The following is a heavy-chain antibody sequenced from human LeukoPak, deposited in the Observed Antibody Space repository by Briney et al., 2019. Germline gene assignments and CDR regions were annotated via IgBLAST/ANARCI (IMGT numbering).Heavy chain of an antibody. CDR1: GYSISSGYY. V-gene: IGHV4-38-2*01. CDR3: ARARAHYGGLDY. J-gene: IGHJ4*02. D-gene: IGHD4-17*01. Sequence: PSETLSLTCAVSGYSISSGYYWGWIRQPPGKGLEWIGSIYHSGSTYYNPSLKSRVTISVDTSKNQFSLKLSSVTAADTAVYYCARARAHYGGLDYWGQGTLVTVSS. CDR2: IYHSGST.